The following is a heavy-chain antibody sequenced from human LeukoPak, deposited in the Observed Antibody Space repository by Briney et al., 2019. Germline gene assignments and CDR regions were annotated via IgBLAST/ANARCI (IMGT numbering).Heavy chain of an antibody. CDR2: IYYSGST. CDR1: GGSISSYY. CDR3: ARRVVPAAKSTGWFDP. V-gene: IGHV4-59*01. D-gene: IGHD2-2*01. J-gene: IGHJ5*02. Sequence: SETLSLTCTVSGGSISSYYWSWIRQPPGMGLEWIGYIYYSGSTNYNPSLKSRVTISVDTSKNQFSLKLSSVTAADTAVYYCARRVVPAAKSTGWFDPWGQGTLVTVSS.